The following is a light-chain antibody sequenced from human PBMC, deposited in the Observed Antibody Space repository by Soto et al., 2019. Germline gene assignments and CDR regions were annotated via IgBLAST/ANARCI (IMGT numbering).Light chain of an antibody. V-gene: IGKV1-5*03. CDR2: KAS. CDR1: QSISSW. Sequence: DIPMTPSPSTPSASLGDRVPITCRASQSISSWLAWYQQKPGKAPKLLIYKASSLESGVPSRFSGSGSGTEFTLTISSLQPDDFATYYCQQYNSYWTFGQGTKVDIK. CDR3: QQYNSYWT. J-gene: IGKJ1*01.